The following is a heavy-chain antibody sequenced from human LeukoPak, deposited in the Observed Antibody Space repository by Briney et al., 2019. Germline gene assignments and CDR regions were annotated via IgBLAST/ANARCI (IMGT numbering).Heavy chain of an antibody. CDR1: GGSISSGGYY. CDR2: IYYSGST. D-gene: IGHD4-23*01. V-gene: IGHV4-31*03. Sequence: SQTLSLTCTVSGGSISSGGYYWSWIRQHPGKGLEWIGYIYYSGSTYYNPSLKSRVTISVDTSKNQFSLKLSSVAAADTAVYYCARNSGTNDAFDIWGQGTMVTVSS. CDR3: ARNSGTNDAFDI. J-gene: IGHJ3*02.